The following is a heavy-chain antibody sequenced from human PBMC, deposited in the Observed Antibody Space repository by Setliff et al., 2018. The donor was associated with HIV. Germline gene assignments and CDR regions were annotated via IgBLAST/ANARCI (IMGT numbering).Heavy chain of an antibody. D-gene: IGHD3-22*01. V-gene: IGHV4-34*01. CDR3: ARHQPRITMIVVVNHFDY. J-gene: IGHJ4*02. CDR2: INHSGST. Sequence: SETLSLTCAVYGESLRGHYWTWIRQPPGKGLEWIGEINHSGSTNYNPSLKSRVNISLDTSKNQFSLKLGSVTAADTGVFYCARHQPRITMIVVVNHFDYWGQGTLVTVSS. CDR1: GESLRGHY.